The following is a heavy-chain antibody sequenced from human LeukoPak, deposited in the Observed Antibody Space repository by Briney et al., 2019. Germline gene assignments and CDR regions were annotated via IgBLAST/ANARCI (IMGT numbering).Heavy chain of an antibody. Sequence: GGSLRLYCAASGFSYWMSWVRQAPGKGLEWVANINQDGSEKNYVDSVKGRFTISRDNAKNSLYLQMNRVRAEDTAVYYCARDPDYGGNWGQGTLVTVSS. CDR1: GFSYW. J-gene: IGHJ4*02. CDR3: ARDPDYGGN. V-gene: IGHV3-7*03. D-gene: IGHD4-23*01. CDR2: INQDGSEK.